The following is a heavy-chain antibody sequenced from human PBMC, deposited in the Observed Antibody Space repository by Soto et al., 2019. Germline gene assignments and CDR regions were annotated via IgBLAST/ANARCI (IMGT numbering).Heavy chain of an antibody. J-gene: IGHJ4*02. D-gene: IGHD6-13*01. Sequence: PGGSLRLSCAASGFTFSSYAMSWVRQAPGKGLEWVSAISGSGGSTYYADSVKGRFTISRDNSKNTLYLQMNSLRAEDTAVYYCATFASDYTAAGTEEGDYWGQGTLVTVSS. CDR2: ISGSGGST. CDR3: ATFASDYTAAGTEEGDY. CDR1: GFTFSSYA. V-gene: IGHV3-23*01.